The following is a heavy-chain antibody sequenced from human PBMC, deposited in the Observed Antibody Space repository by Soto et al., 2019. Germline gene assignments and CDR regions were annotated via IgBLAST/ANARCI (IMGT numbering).Heavy chain of an antibody. J-gene: IGHJ3*02. CDR3: AKDRGILVVVAARDAFDI. Sequence: EVQLLESGGGLVQPGGSLRLSCAASGFTFSSYAMNWVRQAPGKELEWVSAISGSGGSIYYADSVKGRFTISRDNSKNTLYLQMNSLRAEDTAVYYCAKDRGILVVVAARDAFDIWGQGTMVTVSS. V-gene: IGHV3-23*01. CDR1: GFTFSSYA. D-gene: IGHD2-15*01. CDR2: ISGSGGSI.